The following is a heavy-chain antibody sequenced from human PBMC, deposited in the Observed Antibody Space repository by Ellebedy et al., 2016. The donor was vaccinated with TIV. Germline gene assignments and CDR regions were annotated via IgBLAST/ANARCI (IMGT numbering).Heavy chain of an antibody. CDR3: AKEYYSSGKGTLSD. Sequence: GESLKISCTASEFTVSSYGMHWVRQAPGKGLEWVAGISHDGSNKYYVDSVKGRFTISRDNSKNTLYLQMNSLRAEDTAVYNCAKEYYSSGKGTLSDWGQGTLVTVSS. V-gene: IGHV3-30*18. CDR1: EFTVSSYG. D-gene: IGHD3-10*01. CDR2: ISHDGSNK. J-gene: IGHJ4*02.